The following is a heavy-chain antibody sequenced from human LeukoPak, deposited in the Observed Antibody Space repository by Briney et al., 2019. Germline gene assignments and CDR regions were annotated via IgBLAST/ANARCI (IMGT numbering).Heavy chain of an antibody. Sequence: PSETLSLTCTVSGGSISSSSYYWGWIRQPPGKGLEWIGGIYYSGSTYYNPSLKSRVTISVDTSKNQFSLKLSSVTAADTAVYYCARDSSGKASGPDYWGQGTLVTVSS. V-gene: IGHV4-39*07. CDR3: ARDSSGKASGPDY. D-gene: IGHD6-19*01. J-gene: IGHJ4*02. CDR1: GGSISSSSYY. CDR2: IYYSGST.